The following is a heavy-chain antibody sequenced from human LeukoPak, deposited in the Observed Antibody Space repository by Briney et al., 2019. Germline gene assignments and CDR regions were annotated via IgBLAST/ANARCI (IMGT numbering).Heavy chain of an antibody. CDR3: ARDLYCSGGSCFTLHWLDP. Sequence: SETLSLTCTVSGGSISSSSYYWGWIRQPPGKGLEWIGSIYYSGSTYYNPSLKSRVTISVDTSKNQFSLKLSSVTAADTAVYYCARDLYCSGGSCFTLHWLDPWGQGTLVTVSS. V-gene: IGHV4-39*07. D-gene: IGHD2-15*01. CDR1: GGSISSSSYY. J-gene: IGHJ5*02. CDR2: IYYSGST.